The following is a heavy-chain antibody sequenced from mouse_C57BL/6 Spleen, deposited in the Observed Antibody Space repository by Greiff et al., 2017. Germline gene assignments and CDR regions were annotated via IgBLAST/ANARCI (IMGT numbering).Heavy chain of an antibody. D-gene: IGHD5-1-1*01. V-gene: IGHV5-4*03. CDR1: GFTFSSYA. CDR2: ISDGGSYT. Sequence: EVMLVESGGGLVKPGGSLKLSCAASGFTFSSYAMSWVRQTPEKRLEWVATISDGGSYTYYPDNVKGRFTISRDNAKNNLYLQMSHLKSEDTAMYYCARGGEIPDYWGQGTTLTVSS. J-gene: IGHJ2*01. CDR3: ARGGEIPDY.